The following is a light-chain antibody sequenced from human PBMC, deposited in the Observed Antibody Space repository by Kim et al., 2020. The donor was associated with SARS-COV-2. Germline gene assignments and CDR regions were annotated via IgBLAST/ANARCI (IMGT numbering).Light chain of an antibody. V-gene: IGKV1-39*01. J-gene: IGKJ1*01. CDR2: GAS. Sequence: DIQMTQSPLSLSASVGDTVTITCRASQTVGSHLNWFQHKPGKVPKLLIFGASNLQRGAPSRFSASGSGTDFTLTISSLQPEDFVTYYCQKTYSIPTFGPGTKVDIK. CDR3: QKTYSIPT. CDR1: QTVGSH.